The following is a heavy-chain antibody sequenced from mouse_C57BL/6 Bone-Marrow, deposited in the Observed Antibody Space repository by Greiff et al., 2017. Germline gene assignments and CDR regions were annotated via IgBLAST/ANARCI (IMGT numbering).Heavy chain of an antibody. V-gene: IGHV1-18*01. J-gene: IGHJ3*01. CDR1: GYTFTDYN. CDR2: INPNNGGT. Sequence: EVQGVESGPELVKPGASVKIPCKASGYTFTDYNMDWVKQSHGKSLEWIGDINPNNGGTIYNQKFKGKATLTVDKSSSTAYMELRSLTSEDTAVYYCARGNDLGFAYWGQGTLVTVSA. CDR3: ARGNDLGFAY.